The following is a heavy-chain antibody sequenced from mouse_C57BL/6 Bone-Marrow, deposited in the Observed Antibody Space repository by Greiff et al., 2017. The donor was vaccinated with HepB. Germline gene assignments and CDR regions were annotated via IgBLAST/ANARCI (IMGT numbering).Heavy chain of an antibody. D-gene: IGHD1-1*01. J-gene: IGHJ1*03. CDR1: GFTFSDYY. CDR2: INYDGSST. Sequence: EVQLVESEGGLVQPGRSMKLSCTASGFTFSDYYMAWVRQVPEKGLEWVANINYDGSSTYYLDSLKSRFIISRDNAKNILYLQMSSLKSEDTATYYCARDRHYGSRDWYFDVWGTGTTVTVSS. V-gene: IGHV5-16*01. CDR3: ARDRHYGSRDWYFDV.